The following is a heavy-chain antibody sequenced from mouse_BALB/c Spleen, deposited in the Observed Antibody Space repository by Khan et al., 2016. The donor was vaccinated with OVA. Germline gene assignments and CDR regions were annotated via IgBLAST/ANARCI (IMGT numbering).Heavy chain of an antibody. CDR3: AKCGTANYYAMDY. CDR2: IWGDGST. CDR1: GFSLTSYG. Sequence: VQLQESGPGLVAPSQSLSITCTVSGFSLTSYGVNWVRQPPGKGLEWLGVIWGDGSTNYHSTLMSRLSISKDNPQSQVFLKLSSLQTDDTATYYCAKCGTANYYAMDYWGQGTSVTVSS. D-gene: IGHD1-2*01. J-gene: IGHJ4*01. V-gene: IGHV2-3*01.